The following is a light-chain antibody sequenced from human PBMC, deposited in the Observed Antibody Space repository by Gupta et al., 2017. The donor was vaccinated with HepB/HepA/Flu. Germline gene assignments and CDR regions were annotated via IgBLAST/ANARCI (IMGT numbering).Light chain of an antibody. CDR2: SNS. CDR1: SSNLGSNT. CDR3: AAWDDSLNGPFYV. Sequence: QSLPTQPPSASGTPVPRTTISCSGSSSNLGSNTVNWYQQLPGTAPKHLIYSNSQRPPGVPDRFSGSKSGTSASLAISGLQSEDEADYYCAAWDDSLNGPFYVFGAGTKVTVL. J-gene: IGLJ1*01. V-gene: IGLV1-44*01.